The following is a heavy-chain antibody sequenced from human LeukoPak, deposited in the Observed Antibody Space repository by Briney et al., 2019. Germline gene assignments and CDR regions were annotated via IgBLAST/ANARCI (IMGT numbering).Heavy chain of an antibody. J-gene: IGHJ5*02. CDR3: TRGVRGESWFDP. V-gene: IGHV3-49*04. D-gene: IGHD3-10*01. Sequence: GGSLGLSCAGSGFVFGEYAMTWVRQAPGKGLEWIGFSRGTAYGGTTEYAASLRGRFTISRDDSKSIAYLQMNSLTTEDTAVYYCTRGVRGESWFDPWGQGTLVTVSS. CDR1: GFVFGEYA. CDR2: SRGTAYGGTT.